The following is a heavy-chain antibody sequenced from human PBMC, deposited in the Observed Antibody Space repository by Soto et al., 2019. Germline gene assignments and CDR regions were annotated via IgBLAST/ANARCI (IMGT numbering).Heavy chain of an antibody. J-gene: IGHJ6*02. Sequence: QVQLQESGPGLVKPSQTLSLTCTVSGGSISSGGYYWSWIRQHPGKGLEWIGYLYYSGSTYYNPSLKGRVTTSVDTAKNPFSLKLRSVTAADTAVYYCARELRFGEDYDGMDVWGQGTTVTVSS. CDR3: ARELRFGEDYDGMDV. CDR2: LYYSGST. D-gene: IGHD3-10*01. CDR1: GGSISSGGYY. V-gene: IGHV4-31*03.